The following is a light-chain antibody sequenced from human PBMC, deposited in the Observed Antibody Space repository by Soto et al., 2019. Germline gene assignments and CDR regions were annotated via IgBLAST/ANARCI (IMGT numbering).Light chain of an antibody. Sequence: QSVLTQPPSASGTPGQRVTISCSGDRSNIGSNSVNWYQQLPGTAPKLLIYSNNQRPSGVSDRFSGSKSGTSASLAISGLQSEDEADYYCAAWDDSLNGRYVFGTGTKVTVL. J-gene: IGLJ1*01. CDR3: AAWDDSLNGRYV. CDR1: RSNIGSNS. V-gene: IGLV1-44*01. CDR2: SNN.